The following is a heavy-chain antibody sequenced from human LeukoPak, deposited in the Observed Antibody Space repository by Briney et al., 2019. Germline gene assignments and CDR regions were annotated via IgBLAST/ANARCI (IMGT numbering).Heavy chain of an antibody. J-gene: IGHJ4*02. D-gene: IGHD3-10*01. V-gene: IGHV3-9*01. CDR2: ISWNSGGI. CDR1: GFTFDLYA. Sequence: PGGSLRLSCAASGFTFDLYAMHWVRQAPGKGLEWVSGISWNSGGIGYADSVKGRFTISRDNAKNSLYPQMNSLRAEDTALYYCAKDLFSMVRGVLKSWGQGTLVTVSS. CDR3: AKDLFSMVRGVLKS.